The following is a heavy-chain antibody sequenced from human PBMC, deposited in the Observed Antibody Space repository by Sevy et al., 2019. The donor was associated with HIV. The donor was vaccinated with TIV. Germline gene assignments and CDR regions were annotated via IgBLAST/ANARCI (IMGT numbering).Heavy chain of an antibody. CDR3: ARGSGYFDY. J-gene: IGHJ4*02. D-gene: IGHD3-22*01. V-gene: IGHV3-30-3*01. CDR1: GFTFSSYA. CDR2: ISYDGSNK. Sequence: GGSLRLSCAASGFTFSSYAMHWVRQAPGKGLEWVAVISYDGSNKYYADSVKGRFTISRDNSKNTLYLQMNSLRAEDTAVYYCARGSGYFDYSGQGTMVTVSS.